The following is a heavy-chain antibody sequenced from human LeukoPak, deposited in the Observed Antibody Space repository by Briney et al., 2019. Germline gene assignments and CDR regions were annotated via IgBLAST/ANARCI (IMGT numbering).Heavy chain of an antibody. J-gene: IGHJ6*03. CDR1: GFTFSSYW. CDR3: AKEYAGSHYYYYYMGV. CDR2: IKQDGSEK. Sequence: GGSLRLSCAASGFTFSSYWMSWVRQAPGKGLEWVANIKQDGSEKYYVDSVKGRFTISRDNAKNSLYLQMNSLRAEDTAVYYCAKEYAGSHYYYYYMGVWGKGTTVTVSS. V-gene: IGHV3-7*04.